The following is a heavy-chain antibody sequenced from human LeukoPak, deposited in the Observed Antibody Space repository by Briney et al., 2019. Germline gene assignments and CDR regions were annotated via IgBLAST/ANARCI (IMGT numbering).Heavy chain of an antibody. J-gene: IGHJ4*02. CDR1: GGSISSSSYY. Sequence: SETLSLTCTVSGGSISSSSYYWGWIRQPPGKGLEWIGSIYYSGSTYYNPSLKSRVTISVDTSKNQFSLKLSSVTAADTAVYYCARGSCSSTSCYRPPHYYFDYWGQGTLVTVSS. CDR2: IYYSGST. D-gene: IGHD2-2*01. CDR3: ARGSCSSTSCYRPPHYYFDY. V-gene: IGHV4-39*01.